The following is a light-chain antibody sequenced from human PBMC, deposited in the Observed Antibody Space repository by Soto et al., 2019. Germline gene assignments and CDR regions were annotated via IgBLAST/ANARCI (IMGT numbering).Light chain of an antibody. CDR1: QGIRND. Sequence: AIQMTQSPSSLSASVGDRVTITCRASQGIRNDLGWYQQKPGKAPKLLIYAASSLQSGVPSRFSGSGSGTDFTLTISSLQSEDVATYYCQQDYNSLRTFGQGTKVEIK. CDR2: AAS. J-gene: IGKJ1*01. CDR3: QQDYNSLRT. V-gene: IGKV1-6*01.